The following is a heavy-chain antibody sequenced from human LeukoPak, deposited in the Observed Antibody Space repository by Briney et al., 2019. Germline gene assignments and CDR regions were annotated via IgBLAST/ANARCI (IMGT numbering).Heavy chain of an antibody. Sequence: KPSETLSLTCTVSGYSISSGYYWGWIRPPPGKGLEWIGSIYHSGSTYYNPSLKSRVTISVDTSKNQFSLKLSSVTAADTAVYYCARMYYDYVWGSYRYMDVWGKGTTVTVSS. CDR2: IYHSGST. J-gene: IGHJ6*03. V-gene: IGHV4-38-2*02. CDR1: GYSISSGYY. D-gene: IGHD3-16*02. CDR3: ARMYYDYVWGSYRYMDV.